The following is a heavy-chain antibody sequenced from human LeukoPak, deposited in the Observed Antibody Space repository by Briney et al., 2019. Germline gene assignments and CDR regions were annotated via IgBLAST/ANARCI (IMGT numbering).Heavy chain of an antibody. V-gene: IGHV1-3*04. J-gene: IGHJ5*02. CDR2: IHTDNGDT. D-gene: IGHD2-15*01. CDR3: ARDRVVGLAPFDP. CDR1: GNNFISYA. Sequence: ASVKVSCKASGNNFISYAMHWVRQAPGQRLEWMGWIHTDNGDTKYSHYFLGRVTITRDTSANTAYMELSSLRSEDTAVYYCARDRVVGLAPFDPWGQGTLVTVSS.